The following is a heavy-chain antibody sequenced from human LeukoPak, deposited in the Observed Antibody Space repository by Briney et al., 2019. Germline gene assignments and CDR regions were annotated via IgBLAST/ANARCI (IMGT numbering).Heavy chain of an antibody. V-gene: IGHV3-48*02. J-gene: IGHJ4*02. CDR2: ISSSSNTI. CDR1: GCTFSSYS. D-gene: IGHD6-19*01. Sequence: GGSLRLSCAASGCTFSSYSMNWVRQAPGKGLEWVSYISSSSNTIYYADSVKGRFTISRDNAKNSLYLQMNSLRDEDTAVYYCARANSSGWYYLDYWGQGTLVTVSS. CDR3: ARANSSGWYYLDY.